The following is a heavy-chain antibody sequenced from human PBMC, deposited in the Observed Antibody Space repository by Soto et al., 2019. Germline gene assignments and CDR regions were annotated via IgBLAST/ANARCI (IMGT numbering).Heavy chain of an antibody. CDR3: ASAVLVVIGLDAFDI. V-gene: IGHV3-7*03. D-gene: IGHD3-22*01. CDR2: INQDGREK. CDR1: GFNFSSYW. Sequence: GALRLSCTASGFNFSSYWMTWVRQAPGKGLEWVANINQDGREKDYVDSVKGRFTISRDNAKNSLYLQMNSLRAEDTAVYYCASAVLVVIGLDAFDIWGQGTMVTVSS. J-gene: IGHJ3*02.